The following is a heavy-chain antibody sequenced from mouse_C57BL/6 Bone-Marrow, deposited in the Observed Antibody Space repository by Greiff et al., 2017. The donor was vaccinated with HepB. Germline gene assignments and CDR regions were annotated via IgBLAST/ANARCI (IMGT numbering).Heavy chain of an antibody. CDR1: GFNIKDDY. CDR3: TTTNWYYFDY. D-gene: IGHD4-1*01. CDR2: IDPENGDT. Sequence: VQLQQSGAELVRPGASVKLSCTASGFNIKDDYMHWVKQRPEQGLEWIGWIDPENGDTEYASKFQGKATITADTSSITAYLQLSSLTSEDTAVYYCTTTNWYYFDYWGQGTTLTVSS. V-gene: IGHV14-4*01. J-gene: IGHJ2*01.